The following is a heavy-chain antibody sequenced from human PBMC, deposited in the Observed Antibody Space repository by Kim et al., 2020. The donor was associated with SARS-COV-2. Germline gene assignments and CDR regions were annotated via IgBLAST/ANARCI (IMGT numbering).Heavy chain of an antibody. CDR3: ARDPTCSGGSCYERRYYYYGMDV. CDR2: IIPIFGTA. J-gene: IGHJ6*02. V-gene: IGHV1-69*13. CDR1: GGTFSSYA. D-gene: IGHD2-15*01. Sequence: SVKVSCKASGGTFSSYAISWVRQAPGQGLEWMGGIIPIFGTANYAQKFQGRVTITADESTSTAYMELSSLRSEDTAVYYCARDPTCSGGSCYERRYYYYGMDVWGQGTTVTVSS.